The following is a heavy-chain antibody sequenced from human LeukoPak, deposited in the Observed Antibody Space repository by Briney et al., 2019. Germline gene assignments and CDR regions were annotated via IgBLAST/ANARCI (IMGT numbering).Heavy chain of an antibody. Sequence: GGSLRLSCAASGFTFSSYEMNWVRQAPGKGLGWVSYISSSGSTIYYADSVKGRFTISRDNAKNSLYLQINSLRAEDTAVYYCARVVNYGSGSRIAGYFDYWGQGTLVTVSS. CDR3: ARVVNYGSGSRIAGYFDY. V-gene: IGHV3-48*03. CDR1: GFTFSSYE. D-gene: IGHD3-10*01. J-gene: IGHJ4*02. CDR2: ISSSGSTI.